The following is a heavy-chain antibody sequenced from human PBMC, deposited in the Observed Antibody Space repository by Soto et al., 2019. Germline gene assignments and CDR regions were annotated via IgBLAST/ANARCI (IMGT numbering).Heavy chain of an antibody. CDR3: AKWSGQQLKTRTDY. CDR1: GFTFSSYA. CDR2: ISGSGGST. Sequence: EVQLLESGGGLVQPGGSPRLSCAASGFTFSSYAMSWVRQAPGKGLEWVSAISGSGGSTYYADSVKGRFTISRDNSKNTLYLQMNSLRAEDTAVYYCAKWSGQQLKTRTDYWGQGTLVTVSS. J-gene: IGHJ4*02. V-gene: IGHV3-23*01. D-gene: IGHD6-13*01.